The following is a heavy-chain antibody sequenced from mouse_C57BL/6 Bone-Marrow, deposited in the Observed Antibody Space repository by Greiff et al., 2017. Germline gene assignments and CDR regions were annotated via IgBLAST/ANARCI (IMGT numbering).Heavy chain of an antibody. D-gene: IGHD2-4*01. CDR1: GYTFTSYW. CDR2: IDPSDSYT. V-gene: IGHV1-69*01. Sequence: VQLKQPGAELVMPGASVKLSCKASGYTFTSYWMHWVKQRPGQGLEWIGEIDPSDSYTNYNQKFKGKSTLTVDKSSSTAYMQLSSLTSEDSAVYYCARGGDYDDLAWFAYWGQGTLVTVSA. J-gene: IGHJ3*01. CDR3: ARGGDYDDLAWFAY.